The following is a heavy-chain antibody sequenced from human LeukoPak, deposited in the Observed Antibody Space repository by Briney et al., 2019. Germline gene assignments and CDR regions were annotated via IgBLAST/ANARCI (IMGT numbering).Heavy chain of an antibody. J-gene: IGHJ3*02. CDR1: GYTFTSYG. CDR3: ARSRGDLRRYAFDM. V-gene: IGHV1-18*01. D-gene: IGHD3-10*01. CDR2: ISAYNGNT. Sequence: ASVKVSRKASGYTFTSYGISWVRQAPGQGLEWMGWISAYNGNTNYAQKLQGRVTMTTDTSTSTAYMELRSLRSDDTAVYYCARSRGDLRRYAFDMWGQGTMVTVSS.